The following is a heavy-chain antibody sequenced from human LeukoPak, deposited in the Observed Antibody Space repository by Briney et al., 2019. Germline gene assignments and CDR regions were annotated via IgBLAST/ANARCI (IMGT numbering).Heavy chain of an antibody. D-gene: IGHD5-12*01. J-gene: IGHJ5*02. CDR2: IIPIFGTA. CDR3: ARGVYSGYDRVGWFDP. Sequence: ASVTLSFKASGGTFSSYAISWVRQAPGQGLEWMGGIIPIFGTANYAQKFQGRVTITADESTSTAYMELSSLRSEDTAVYYCARGVYSGYDRVGWFDPWGQGTLVTVSS. V-gene: IGHV1-69*13. CDR1: GGTFSSYA.